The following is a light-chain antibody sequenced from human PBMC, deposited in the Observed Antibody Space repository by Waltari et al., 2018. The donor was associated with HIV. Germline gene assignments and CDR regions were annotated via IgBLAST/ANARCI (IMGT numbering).Light chain of an antibody. Sequence: QSVLTQPPSASGTPGQRVTIPCSGRSSNIGTNSVYWCHQPPGTTPNILIYRSNQRPSGVPDRFSGSKSGTSGSLAISGLRSEDEADYYCAAWDYSLRGWVFGGGTKLTVL. J-gene: IGLJ3*02. CDR2: RSN. CDR3: AAWDYSLRGWV. CDR1: SSNIGTNS. V-gene: IGLV1-47*01.